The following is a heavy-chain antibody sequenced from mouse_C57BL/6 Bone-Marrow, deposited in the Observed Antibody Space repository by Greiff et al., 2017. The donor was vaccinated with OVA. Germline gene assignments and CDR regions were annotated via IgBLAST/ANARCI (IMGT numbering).Heavy chain of an antibody. CDR1: GYTFTSSG. Sequence: VKLQESGAELARPGASVKLSCKASGYTFTSSGISWVKQRTGQGLEWIGEIYPRSGNTYYNEKFKGKATLTAAKSSSTAYMELRSLTSEDSAVYFCARGYYGSSVFDYWGQGTTLTVSS. CDR3: ARGYYGSSVFDY. D-gene: IGHD1-1*01. CDR2: IYPRSGNT. J-gene: IGHJ2*01. V-gene: IGHV1-81*01.